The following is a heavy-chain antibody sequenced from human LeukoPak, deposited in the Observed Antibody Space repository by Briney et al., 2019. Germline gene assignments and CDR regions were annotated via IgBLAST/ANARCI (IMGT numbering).Heavy chain of an antibody. CDR2: IDHRGIS. J-gene: IGHJ4*03. V-gene: IGHV4-34*01. Sequence: SETLSLTYAVHGESFSAYFWSWIRQVPGRGLEWIGEIDHRGISNYNPSLKSRATILVDTSNNRFSLSLASVTAADTATYYCASRSLILATARCSDDCSQGTVVTVSS. CDR3: ASRSLILATARCSDD. D-gene: IGHD3/OR15-3a*01. CDR1: GESFSAYF.